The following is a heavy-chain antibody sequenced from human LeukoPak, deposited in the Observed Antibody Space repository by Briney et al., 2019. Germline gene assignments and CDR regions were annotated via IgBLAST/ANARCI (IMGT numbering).Heavy chain of an antibody. V-gene: IGHV1-18*01. D-gene: IGHD1-26*01. CDR1: GYTFTSCG. Sequence: ASVTVSFKSSGYTFTSCGISWVRQPPGPGHGRMGWISVYNGNTNYAQKLQGRVTMTTDTSTSTAYMELRSLRSDDTAVYYCARDKSGSYFPFDYWGQGTLVTVSS. CDR2: ISVYNGNT. J-gene: IGHJ4*02. CDR3: ARDKSGSYFPFDY.